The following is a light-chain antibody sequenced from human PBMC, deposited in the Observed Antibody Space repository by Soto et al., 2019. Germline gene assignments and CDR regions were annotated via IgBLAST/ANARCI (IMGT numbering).Light chain of an antibody. CDR1: SSDVGSYNR. V-gene: IGLV2-18*02. Sequence: QSVLTQPPSVSGSPGQSVTISCTGTSSDVGSYNRVSWYQQPPGTAPKLMIYVVSNRPSGVPDRFSGSKSGNTASLTISGLQAEDEADYYCSSYTSSSTLFGGGTKLTVL. CDR2: VVS. J-gene: IGLJ2*01. CDR3: SSYTSSSTL.